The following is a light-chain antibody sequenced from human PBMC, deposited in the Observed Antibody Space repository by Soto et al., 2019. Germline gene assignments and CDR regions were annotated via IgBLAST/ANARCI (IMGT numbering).Light chain of an antibody. Sequence: DIQLTQSPSFLSASVGDRVTITCRASQGIGIYLAWYQHKPGKAPKLLIYAASTLQSGVPSRFSGSGSGTEFTLTISSLQPEDFATYYCQQLNSYPITFGQGTRLEIK. CDR2: AAS. V-gene: IGKV1-9*01. CDR1: QGIGIY. J-gene: IGKJ5*01. CDR3: QQLNSYPIT.